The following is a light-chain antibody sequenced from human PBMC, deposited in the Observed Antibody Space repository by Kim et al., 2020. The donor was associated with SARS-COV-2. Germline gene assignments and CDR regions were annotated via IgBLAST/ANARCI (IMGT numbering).Light chain of an antibody. CDR3: QVWERSTVV. Sequence: SYELTQPLSVAVALGQTAKITCGGHNIGDKNVHWYQQRPGQAPVLVIYRDTNRPSGIPERFSGSNSENTATLTISRAQVEDEADYYSQVWERSTVVFGGG. CDR2: RDT. CDR1: NIGDKN. J-gene: IGLJ2*01. V-gene: IGLV3-9*01.